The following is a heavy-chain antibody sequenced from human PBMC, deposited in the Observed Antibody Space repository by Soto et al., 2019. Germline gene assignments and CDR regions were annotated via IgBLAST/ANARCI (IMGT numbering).Heavy chain of an antibody. CDR2: IYYSGST. CDR1: GGSISSYY. CDR3: ARVGGGTYYYYYGVDV. D-gene: IGHD2-15*01. Sequence: PSETLSLTCTVSGGSISSYYWSWIRQPPGKGLEWIGYIYYSGSTNYNPSLKSRVTISVDTSKNQFSLKLSSVTAADTAVYYCARVGGGTYYYYYGVDVWGQGTTVTVSS. J-gene: IGHJ6*02. V-gene: IGHV4-59*01.